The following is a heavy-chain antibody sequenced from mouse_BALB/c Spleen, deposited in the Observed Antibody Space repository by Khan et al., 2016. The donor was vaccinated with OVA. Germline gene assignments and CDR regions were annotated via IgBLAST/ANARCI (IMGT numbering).Heavy chain of an antibody. CDR2: ISYSGNT. Sequence: EVKLLESRPGLVKPSQSLSLTSTVTVYSITTDYAWNWIRQFPGSKLEWMGHISYSGNTKYNPSLKSRISITRDTSKNQFFLQLKSVTTEDTGRYYCARIYGGDFDYWGQGTTLTVSS. J-gene: IGHJ2*01. CDR3: ARIYGGDFDY. V-gene: IGHV3-2*02. D-gene: IGHD1-1*01. CDR1: VYSITTDYA.